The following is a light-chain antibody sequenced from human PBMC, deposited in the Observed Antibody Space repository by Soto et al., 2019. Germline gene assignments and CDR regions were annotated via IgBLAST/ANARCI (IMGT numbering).Light chain of an antibody. Sequence: QSVLTQPASVSGSPGQSITISCTGTSSDVGGYNFVSWYQQHPGKAPKLMIYEVSNRPSGGSNRFSGSKSGNTASLTISGLQAEDEADYYCSSYTSSSTLVFGGGTKVTV. J-gene: IGLJ2*01. V-gene: IGLV2-14*01. CDR2: EVS. CDR3: SSYTSSSTLV. CDR1: SSDVGGYNF.